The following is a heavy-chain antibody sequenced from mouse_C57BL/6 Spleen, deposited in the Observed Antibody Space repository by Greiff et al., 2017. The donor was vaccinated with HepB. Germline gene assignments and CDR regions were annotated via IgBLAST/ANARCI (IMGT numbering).Heavy chain of an antibody. CDR3: ARGHYYGSRGFDY. J-gene: IGHJ2*01. D-gene: IGHD1-1*01. CDR1: GYAFTNYL. Sequence: VQLQQSGAELVRPGTSVKVSCKASGYAFTNYLIEWVKQRPGQGLEWIGVINPGSGGTNYNEKFKGKATLTADKSSSTAYMQLSSLTSEDSVVYFCARGHYYGSRGFDYWGQGTTLTVSS. V-gene: IGHV1-54*01. CDR2: INPGSGGT.